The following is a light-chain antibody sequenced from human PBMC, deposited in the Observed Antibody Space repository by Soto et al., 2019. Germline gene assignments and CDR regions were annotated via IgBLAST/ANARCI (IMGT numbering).Light chain of an antibody. Sequence: DLQMPPSPSSVSASVGDRVIMTCRASLTISSWVAWYQQITGKAPKLLIYDASILQSGVPSRFSGSGSGTDLTLTISCLQSEDFATYYCQQYYSYPLTLGQGTRLEI. CDR2: DAS. CDR3: QQYYSYPLT. J-gene: IGKJ5*01. CDR1: LTISSW. V-gene: IGKV1-12*01.